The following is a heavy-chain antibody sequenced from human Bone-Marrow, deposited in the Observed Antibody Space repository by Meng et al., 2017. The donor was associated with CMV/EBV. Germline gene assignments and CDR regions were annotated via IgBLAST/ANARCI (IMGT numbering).Heavy chain of an antibody. CDR1: FNSYA. Sequence: FNSYAMTWVRQAPGKGLEWVSGINHSGNSPYYADSVKGRFTISRDNAKNTLFLQMNSLRVEDTAIYYCAKGAGSDFWSGFANWFDPWGQGTLVTVSS. J-gene: IGHJ5*02. CDR2: INHSGNSP. D-gene: IGHD3-3*01. CDR3: AKGAGSDFWSGFANWFDP. V-gene: IGHV3-23*01.